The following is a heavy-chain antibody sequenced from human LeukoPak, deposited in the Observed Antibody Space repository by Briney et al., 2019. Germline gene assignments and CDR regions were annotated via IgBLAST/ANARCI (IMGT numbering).Heavy chain of an antibody. CDR1: GGTFSSYA. D-gene: IGHD3-22*01. CDR2: IIPIFGTA. Sequence: SVKVSCKASGGTFSSYAISWVRQAPGQGLEWMGGIIPIFGTANYAQKFQGRVTITTDESTSTAYMELSSLRSEDTAVYYCARDRRDYYDSSGYTPAYDYWGQGTLVTVSS. CDR3: ARDRRDYYDSSGYTPAYDY. J-gene: IGHJ4*02. V-gene: IGHV1-69*05.